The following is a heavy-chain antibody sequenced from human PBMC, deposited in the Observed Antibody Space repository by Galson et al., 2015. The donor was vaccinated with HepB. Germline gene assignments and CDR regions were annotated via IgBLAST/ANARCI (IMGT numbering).Heavy chain of an antibody. CDR3: AKAGRDIVVVPAASGFDY. J-gene: IGHJ4*02. CDR1: GFTFSSYA. Sequence: SLRLSCAASGFTFSSYAMSWVRQAPGKGLEWVSAISGSGGSTYYADSVKGRFTISRDNSKNTLYLQMNSLRAEDTAVYYCAKAGRDIVVVPAASGFDYWGQGTLVTVSS. V-gene: IGHV3-23*01. D-gene: IGHD2-2*01. CDR2: ISGSGGST.